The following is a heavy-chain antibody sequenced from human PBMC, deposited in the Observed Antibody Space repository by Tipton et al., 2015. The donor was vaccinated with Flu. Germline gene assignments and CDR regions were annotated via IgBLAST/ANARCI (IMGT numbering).Heavy chain of an antibody. CDR2: TYTSGST. CDR1: GGSISSGSYY. J-gene: IGHJ2*01. CDR3: ARLDRYFDL. D-gene: IGHD3-9*01. Sequence: TLSLTCTVSGGSISSGSYYWSWIRQPAGKGLEWIGRTYTSGSTNYNPSLKSRVTISVDTSKNQFSLKLSSVTAADTAVYYCARLDRYFDLWGRGTLVTVSS. V-gene: IGHV4-61*02.